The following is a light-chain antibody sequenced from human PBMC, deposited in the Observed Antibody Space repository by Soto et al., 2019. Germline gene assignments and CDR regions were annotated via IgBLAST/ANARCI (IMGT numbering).Light chain of an antibody. Sequence: EIVLTQSPGTLSLSPGERATLSCRASQSVSSSSLAWYQQKRGQAPRLLIHDASSRATGIPDRFSGGGSGTDFTLSISRLEPEDFAVYYCQQYGSSSWTFGQGTKVDIK. CDR2: DAS. CDR1: QSVSSSS. J-gene: IGKJ1*01. V-gene: IGKV3-20*01. CDR3: QQYGSSSWT.